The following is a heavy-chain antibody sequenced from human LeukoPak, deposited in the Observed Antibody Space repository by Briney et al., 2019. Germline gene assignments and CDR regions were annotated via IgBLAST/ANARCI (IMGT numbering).Heavy chain of an antibody. Sequence: PGGSLRLSCAASGFTFSTYYMSWIRQPPGKGLEWLSYISSTEATTYYADSVKGRFTISRDNAKRSLYLQMNSLRVEDTALYYCARGALDGSRSDFQAFDIWGPETMVTVSA. J-gene: IGHJ3*02. CDR2: ISSTEATT. V-gene: IGHV3-11*01. D-gene: IGHD6-19*01. CDR1: GFTFSTYY. CDR3: ARGALDGSRSDFQAFDI.